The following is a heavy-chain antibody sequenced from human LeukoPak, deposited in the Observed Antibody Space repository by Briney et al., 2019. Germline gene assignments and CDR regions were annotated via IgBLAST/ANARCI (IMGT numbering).Heavy chain of an antibody. J-gene: IGHJ4*02. CDR2: IKQDGSQK. Sequence: GGSLRLSCAASGFTFSSYWMTWVRQAPGKGLECVASIKQDGSQKYYVDSVKGRFTISRDNAKNSLYLQMNSLRADDTAVYYCARDAKYTYGPPFDYWGQGTLVTVSS. CDR1: GFTFSSYW. CDR3: ARDAKYTYGPPFDY. D-gene: IGHD5-18*01. V-gene: IGHV3-7*04.